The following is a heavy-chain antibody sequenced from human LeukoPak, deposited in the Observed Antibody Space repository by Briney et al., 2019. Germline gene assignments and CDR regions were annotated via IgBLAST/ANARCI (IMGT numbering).Heavy chain of an antibody. J-gene: IGHJ4*01. CDR3: ARASYGDSLQFDY. CDR1: GGSISDYY. V-gene: IGHV4-59*01. Sequence: SETLSLTCTVSGGSISDYYWTWIRQPPGKGLEWIGYIHYSGSTNHNPSLKSRVTISVDTSKNQISLNLSSVTTADTAVYYCARASYGDSLQFDYWGQGTLVTVSS. D-gene: IGHD4-17*01. CDR2: IHYSGST.